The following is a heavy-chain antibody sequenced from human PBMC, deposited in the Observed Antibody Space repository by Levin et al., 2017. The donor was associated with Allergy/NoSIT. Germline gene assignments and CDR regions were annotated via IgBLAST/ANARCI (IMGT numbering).Heavy chain of an antibody. Sequence: KISCKASGGSFNSYTINWVRQAPGQGLEWMGGIIPMFGSANYAQKFQGRVTLTADESTATAYMELSSLKSEDTAIYYCAKRGLNNSGWYASGEYFQYWGQGTLVTVSS. D-gene: IGHD6-19*01. V-gene: IGHV1-69*01. J-gene: IGHJ1*01. CDR3: AKRGLNNSGWYASGEYFQY. CDR2: IIPMFGSA. CDR1: GGSFNSYT.